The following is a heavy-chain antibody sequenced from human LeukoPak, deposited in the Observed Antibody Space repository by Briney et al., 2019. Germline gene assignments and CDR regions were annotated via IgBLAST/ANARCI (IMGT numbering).Heavy chain of an antibody. CDR2: ISGSGGST. J-gene: IGHJ4*02. V-gene: IGHV3-23*01. D-gene: IGHD3-3*01. CDR3: AKDLLNYDFWSGALDY. Sequence: GGSLRLSCAASGFTFSSYAMSWVRQAPGKGLEWVSAISGSGGSTYYADSVKGRFTISRDNSKNTLYLQMNSLRAEDAAVYYCAKDLLNYDFWSGALDYWGQGTLVTVSS. CDR1: GFTFSSYA.